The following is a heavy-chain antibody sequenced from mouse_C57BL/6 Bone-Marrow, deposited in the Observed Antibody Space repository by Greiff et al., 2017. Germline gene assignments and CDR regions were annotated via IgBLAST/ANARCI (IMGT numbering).Heavy chain of an antibody. Sequence: QVQLQQPGAELVRPGSSVKLSCKASGYTFTSYWMDWVKQRPGQGLEWIGNIYPSDSETHYNQKFKDKATLTVDKSSSTAYMQLSSLTSEDSAVYYCARYNYDGGDWYFDVWGTGTTVAVAS. CDR1: GYTFTSYW. CDR2: IYPSDSET. V-gene: IGHV1-61*01. CDR3: ARYNYDGGDWYFDV. J-gene: IGHJ1*03. D-gene: IGHD2-12*01.